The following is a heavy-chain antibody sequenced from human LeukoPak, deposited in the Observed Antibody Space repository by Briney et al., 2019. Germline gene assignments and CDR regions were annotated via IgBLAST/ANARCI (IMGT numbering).Heavy chain of an antibody. CDR2: IYYSGST. D-gene: IGHD3-3*01. J-gene: IGHJ3*02. Sequence: PSETLSLTCTVSGGSISSSSYYWGWIRQPPGKGLEWIGSIYYSGSTYYNPSLKSRVTISVDTSKNQFSLKLSSVTAADTAVYYCARGEYDFWSGYYVEGPNAFDIWGQGTMVTVSS. V-gene: IGHV4-39*01. CDR1: GGSISSSSYY. CDR3: ARGEYDFWSGYYVEGPNAFDI.